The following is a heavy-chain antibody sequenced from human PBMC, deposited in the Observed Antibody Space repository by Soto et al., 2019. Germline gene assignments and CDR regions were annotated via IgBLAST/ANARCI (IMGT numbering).Heavy chain of an antibody. J-gene: IGHJ6*02. D-gene: IGHD1-1*01. CDR2: IWYDGSNK. CDR1: GFTFSSYG. CDR3: ARDGATGTTLRNYYYYGMDV. Sequence: PGGSLRLSCAASGFTFSSYGMHWVRQAPGKGLEWVAVIWYDGSNKYYADSVKGRFTISRDNSKNTLYLQMNSLRAEDTAVYYCARDGATGTTLRNYYYYGMDVWGQGTTVTVSS. V-gene: IGHV3-33*01.